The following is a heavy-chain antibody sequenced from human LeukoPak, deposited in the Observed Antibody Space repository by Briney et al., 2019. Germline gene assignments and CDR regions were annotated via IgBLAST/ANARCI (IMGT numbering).Heavy chain of an antibody. J-gene: IGHJ4*02. CDR1: GYSISSGYY. D-gene: IGHD2-2*01. CDR2: IIGGAGST. V-gene: IGHV3-23*01. CDR3: AHGTMYQLDS. Sequence: PSETLSLTCTVSGYSISSGYYWGWIRQPPGKGLEWVSGIIGGAGSTYYADSVRGRFTISGDNSKNTLYLQINSLRADDTAVYYCAHGTMYQLDSWGQGTLVTVSS.